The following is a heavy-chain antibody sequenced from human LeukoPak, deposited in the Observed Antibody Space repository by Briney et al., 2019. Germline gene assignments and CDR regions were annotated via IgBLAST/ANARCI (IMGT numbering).Heavy chain of an antibody. V-gene: IGHV3-21*01. CDR3: ARELVVVGPPATSQFDP. CDR2: ISSSSSYI. CDR1: GFTFSSYS. Sequence: KSGGSLRLSCEASGFTFSSYSMNWVRQAPGKGLEWVSSISSSSSYIYYADSVKGRFTISRDNAKNSLFLQMNSLRAEGTAVYYRARELVVVGPPATSQFDPWGQGTLVIVSS. D-gene: IGHD2-2*01. J-gene: IGHJ5*02.